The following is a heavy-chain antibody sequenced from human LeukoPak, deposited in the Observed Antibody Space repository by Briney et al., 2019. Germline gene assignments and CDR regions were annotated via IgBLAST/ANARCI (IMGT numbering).Heavy chain of an antibody. V-gene: IGHV1-2*02. CDR1: GYTFTGYY. J-gene: IGHJ1*01. CDR2: INPNSGGT. Sequence: ASVKVSCKASGYTFTGYYMHWVRQAPGQGLEWMGWINPNSGGTNYAQKLQGRVTMTTDTSTSTAYMELRSLRSDDTAVYYCARDKTLAVAGNLQHWGQGTLVTVSS. D-gene: IGHD6-19*01. CDR3: ARDKTLAVAGNLQH.